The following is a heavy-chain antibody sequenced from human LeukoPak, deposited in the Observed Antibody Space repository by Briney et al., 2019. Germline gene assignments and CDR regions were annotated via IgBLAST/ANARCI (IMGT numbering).Heavy chain of an antibody. CDR3: ARALASPISLKPQRCDY. V-gene: IGHV4-39*07. Sequence: PSETLSLTCSVSGGSISRSSYYWGWIRQPPGKGLEWIGSIYDTGNTYYNPSLKSRVTISVDRPKNRFSLRLTSVTAADTAVYYCARALASPISLKPQRCDYWGQGTLVTVSS. D-gene: IGHD3-3*02. CDR1: GGSISRSSYY. J-gene: IGHJ4*02. CDR2: IYDTGNT.